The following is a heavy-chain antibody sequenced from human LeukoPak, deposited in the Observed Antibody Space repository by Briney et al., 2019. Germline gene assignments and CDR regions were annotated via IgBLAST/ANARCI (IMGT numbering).Heavy chain of an antibody. CDR2: INWNGGST. D-gene: IGHD2-8*01. J-gene: IGHJ4*02. V-gene: IGHV3-20*04. CDR3: ARGGPGYCTNGVCYTRKGFDY. Sequence: GGSLRLSCAASGFTFDDYGTSWVRQAPGKGLEWVSGINWNGGSTGYADSVKGRFTISRDNAKNSLYLQMNSLRAEDTALYYCARGGPGYCTNGVCYTRKGFDYWGQGTLVTVSS. CDR1: GFTFDDYG.